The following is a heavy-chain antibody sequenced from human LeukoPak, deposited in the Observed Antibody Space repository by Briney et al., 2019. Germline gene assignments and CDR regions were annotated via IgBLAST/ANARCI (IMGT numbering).Heavy chain of an antibody. J-gene: IGHJ4*02. D-gene: IGHD2-2*01. CDR2: INPNSGGT. V-gene: IGHV1-2*02. CDR1: GYTFTGYY. CDR3: ARDEARAMPRTLRY. Sequence: ASVKVSCKASGYTFTGYYMHWVRQAPGQGLEWMGWINPNSGGTNYAQKFQGRVTMTRDTSISTAYMELSRLRSDDTAVYYCARDEARAMPRTLRYWGQGTLVTVSS.